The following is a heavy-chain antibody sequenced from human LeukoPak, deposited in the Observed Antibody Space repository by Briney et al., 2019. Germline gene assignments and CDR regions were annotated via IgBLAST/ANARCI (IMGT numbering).Heavy chain of an antibody. CDR2: LYHGGST. CDR3: ARAHYYDSSGLDF. D-gene: IGHD3-22*01. CDR1: GVIVRSNY. V-gene: IGHV3-66*01. J-gene: IGHJ4*02. Sequence: GGSLRLSCVGSGVIVRSNYMTWVRQAPGKGLEWVSILYHGGSTYYADSVKGRFSISRDTSKNTLYLQMNSLRAEDTAVYYCARAHYYDSSGLDFWGQGTLVTVSS.